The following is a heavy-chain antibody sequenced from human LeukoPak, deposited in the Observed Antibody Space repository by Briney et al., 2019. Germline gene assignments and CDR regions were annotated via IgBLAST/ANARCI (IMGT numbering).Heavy chain of an antibody. Sequence: ASVKVSCKASGYTFTSYYMHWVRQAPGQGLEWMGIINPSGGSTSYAQKFQGRVTITADKSTSTAYMELSSLRSEDTAVYYCARGARQGNCSSTSCRDDYWGQGTLVTVSS. CDR1: GYTFTSYY. D-gene: IGHD2-2*01. CDR2: INPSGGST. CDR3: ARGARQGNCSSTSCRDDY. V-gene: IGHV1-46*01. J-gene: IGHJ4*02.